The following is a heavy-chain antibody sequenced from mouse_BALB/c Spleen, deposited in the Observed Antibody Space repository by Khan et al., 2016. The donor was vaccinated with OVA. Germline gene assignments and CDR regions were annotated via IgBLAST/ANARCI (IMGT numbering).Heavy chain of an antibody. CDR3: ARRNYFGYTFAY. J-gene: IGHJ3*01. Sequence: QVQLKQSGAELARPGASVKLSCKASGYTFTDYYINWVKQRTGQGLERIGEISPGSGDTYSNEKFKGKATLTADKSSSTAFIQLSSLTSEASAVYFCARRNYFGYTFAYWGQVTLVTVSA. CDR2: ISPGSGDT. CDR1: GYTFTDYY. V-gene: IGHV1-77*01. D-gene: IGHD1-2*01.